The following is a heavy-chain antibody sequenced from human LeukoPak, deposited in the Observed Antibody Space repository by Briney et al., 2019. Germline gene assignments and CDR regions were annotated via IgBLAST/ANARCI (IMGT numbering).Heavy chain of an antibody. V-gene: IGHV3-48*01. CDR3: ARDMARWLQSFYYFDY. CDR1: GFTFSAYN. J-gene: IGHJ4*02. Sequence: GGSLRLSCAASGFTFSAYNMIWVRQAPGRGLEWLSYISGSSSAIYYADSVQGRFTISRDNAKNSLSLQMSSLRVEDTAVYYCARDMARWLQSFYYFDYWGQGTLVTVSS. CDR2: ISGSSSAI. D-gene: IGHD5-24*01.